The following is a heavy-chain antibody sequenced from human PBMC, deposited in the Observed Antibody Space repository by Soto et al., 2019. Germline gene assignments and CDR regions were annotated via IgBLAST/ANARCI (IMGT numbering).Heavy chain of an antibody. CDR3: SRGRVTTYLYAFDN. D-gene: IGHD4-17*01. CDR1: GGTFISYA. CDR2: IIPVFGTA. J-gene: IGHJ4*02. V-gene: IGHV1-69*06. Sequence: QVQLVQSGAEVKKPGSSVKLSCKVSGGTFISYAISWVRQAPGRGLEWMGGIIPVFGTANYTQQFQGRVTITADKSTSTAYLELSSLRSEDTSLYYCSRGRVTTYLYAFDNWCQGTLVTVSS.